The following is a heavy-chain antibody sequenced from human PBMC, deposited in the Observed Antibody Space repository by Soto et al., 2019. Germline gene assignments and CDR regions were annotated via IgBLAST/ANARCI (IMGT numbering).Heavy chain of an antibody. CDR3: AKHLSAWTRMEAFDV. CDR1: CGSVTCGSCY. CDR2: AYSRGNT. J-gene: IGHJ3*01. D-gene: IGHD2-8*01. Sequence: SEAMFLTRTGFCGSVTCGSCYRSCIRQPPGKGLEWIGYAYSRGNTNSNPPLKSRLTILVDTPKSQYALTLNSVTGADTAVYYCAKHLSAWTRMEAFDVWGKGPMVTVSP. V-gene: IGHV4-61*01.